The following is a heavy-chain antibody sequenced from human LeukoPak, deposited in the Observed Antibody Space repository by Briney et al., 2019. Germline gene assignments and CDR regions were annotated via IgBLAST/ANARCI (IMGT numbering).Heavy chain of an antibody. V-gene: IGHV4-34*01. D-gene: IGHD3-10*01. Sequence: SETLSLTCAVYGGSFSGYYWSWIRQPPGKGLEWIGEINHSGSTNYNPSLKSRVTISVDTSKNQFSLKLSSVTAADTAVYYCARGLVTMVRGVKSANWFDPWGQGTLVTVSS. CDR3: ARGLVTMVRGVKSANWFDP. J-gene: IGHJ5*02. CDR2: INHSGST. CDR1: GGSFSGYY.